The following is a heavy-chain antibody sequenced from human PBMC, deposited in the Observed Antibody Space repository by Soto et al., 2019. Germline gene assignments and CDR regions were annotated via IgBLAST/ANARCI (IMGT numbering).Heavy chain of an antibody. D-gene: IGHD2-15*01. V-gene: IGHV4-31*03. CDR2: IYYSGST. CDR3: ARGGFDGYCSGGSCYQGTYYFDY. J-gene: IGHJ4*02. Sequence: SETLSLTCTVSEGSISSVGYYWSWIRQHPGKGLEWIGYIYYSGSTYYNPSLKSRVTISVDTSKNQFSLKLSSVTAADTAVYYCARGGFDGYCSGGSCYQGTYYFDYWGQGTLVTVSS. CDR1: EGSISSVGYY.